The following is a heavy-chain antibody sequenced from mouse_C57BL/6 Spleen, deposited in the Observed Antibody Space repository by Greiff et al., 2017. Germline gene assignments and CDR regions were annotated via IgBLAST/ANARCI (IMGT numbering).Heavy chain of an antibody. CDR1: GFSFNTYA. Sequence: EVQLVESGGGLVQPKGSLKLSCAASGFSFNTYAMNWVRQAPGKGLEWVARIRSKSNNYATYYADSVKDRFTISRDDSESMLYLQMNNLKTEDTAMYDCVRQPFPLRGAMDYWGQGTSVTVSS. D-gene: IGHD2-12*01. J-gene: IGHJ4*01. V-gene: IGHV10-1*01. CDR3: VRQPFPLRGAMDY. CDR2: IRSKSNNYAT.